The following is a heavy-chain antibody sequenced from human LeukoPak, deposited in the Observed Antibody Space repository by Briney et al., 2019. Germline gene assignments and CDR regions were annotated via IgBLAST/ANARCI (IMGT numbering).Heavy chain of an antibody. J-gene: IGHJ4*02. V-gene: IGHV3-74*01. CDR2: ISTDGSQT. CDR1: GFTFSNYW. CDR3: VRSLRSADF. Sequence: GGSLRLSCEASGFTFSNYWMHWVRQPPGKGLMWVSQISTDGSQTFYADSVKGRFTISRDNAKNTPFLQMDSLRPEDTAVYYCVRSLRSADFWGQGTLVTVSS.